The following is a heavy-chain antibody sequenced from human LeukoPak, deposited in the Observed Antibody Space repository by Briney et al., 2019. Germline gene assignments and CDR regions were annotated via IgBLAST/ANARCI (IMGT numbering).Heavy chain of an antibody. CDR1: GFTFSTFA. CDR3: AKDGDTVSGTYYFDMDV. Sequence: GGSLRLSCAASGFTFSTFAMLWVRQPPGKGLEWVSSIFPSGGEIHYADSVRGRFTISRDNSRNTLYLQMNSLRAEGTALYYCAKDGDTVSGTYYFDMDVWGKGTTVTISS. V-gene: IGHV3-23*01. J-gene: IGHJ6*03. CDR2: IFPSGGEI. D-gene: IGHD1-26*01.